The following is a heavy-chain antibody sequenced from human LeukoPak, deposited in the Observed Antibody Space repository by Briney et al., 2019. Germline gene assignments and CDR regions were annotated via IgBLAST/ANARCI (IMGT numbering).Heavy chain of an antibody. J-gene: IGHJ5*02. CDR3: ARRDDYGDYVQFDP. Sequence: SQTLPLTCTVSGGSISSGGYYWSWIRQHPGKGLEWIGYIYYSGSTYYNPSLKSRVTISVDTSKNQFSLKLSSVTAADTAVYYCARRDDYGDYVQFDPWGQGTLVTVSS. CDR1: GGSISSGGYY. V-gene: IGHV4-31*03. CDR2: IYYSGST. D-gene: IGHD4-17*01.